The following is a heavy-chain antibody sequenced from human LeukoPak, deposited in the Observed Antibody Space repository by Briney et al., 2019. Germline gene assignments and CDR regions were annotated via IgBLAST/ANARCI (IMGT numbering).Heavy chain of an antibody. CDR2: IYYSGST. CDR1: GGSISSYY. CDR3: ARGRVITFGGVIVPDY. D-gene: IGHD3-16*02. V-gene: IGHV4-59*12. Sequence: PSETLSLTCTVSGGSISSYYGSWIRQPPGKGLEWIGYIYYSGSTNYNPSLKSRVTISVDTSKNQFSLKLSSVTAADTAVYYCARGRVITFGGVIVPDYWGQGTLVTVSS. J-gene: IGHJ4*02.